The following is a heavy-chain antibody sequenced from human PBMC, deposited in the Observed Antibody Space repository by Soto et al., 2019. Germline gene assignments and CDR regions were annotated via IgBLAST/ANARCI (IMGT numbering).Heavy chain of an antibody. CDR3: ARAGYCSGGSCYGENYYYYMDV. D-gene: IGHD2-15*01. J-gene: IGHJ6*03. V-gene: IGHV3-33*01. CDR1: GFTFSSYG. CDR2: IWYDGSNK. Sequence: GGSLRLSCAASGFTFSSYGMHWVRQAPGKGLEWVAVIWYDGSNKYYADSVKGRFTISRDNSKNTLYLQMNSLRAEDTAVYYCARAGYCSGGSCYGENYYYYMDVWGKGTTVTVSS.